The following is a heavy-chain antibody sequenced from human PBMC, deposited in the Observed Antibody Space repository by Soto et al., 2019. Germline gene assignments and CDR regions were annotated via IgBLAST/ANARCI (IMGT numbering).Heavy chain of an antibody. CDR1: GYTFTSYG. V-gene: IGHV1-18*01. D-gene: IGHD2-21*02. J-gene: IGHJ4*02. Sequence: QVQLVQSGAEVKKPGASVKVSCKASGYTFTSYGISWVRQAPGQGLEWMGWISAYNGNTNYAQKLQGRVTMTTDTATSTAYMELRSVRSDDTAVYYCAREAPGAYRGIVVVTATDYWGQGTLVTVSS. CDR2: ISAYNGNT. CDR3: AREAPGAYRGIVVVTATDY.